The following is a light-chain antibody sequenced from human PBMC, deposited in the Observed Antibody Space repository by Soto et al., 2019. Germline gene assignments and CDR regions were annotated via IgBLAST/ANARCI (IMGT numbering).Light chain of an antibody. Sequence: DIQITQSPSSLSASVGDRVTITCRASQSINNYLNWYQQKPGKAPKLLIYAASTLQSGVPSRFSGSGSGTDFTLTISSLQPEDSASYFCQQSISAPLTFGGGTKVEIK. J-gene: IGKJ4*01. CDR1: QSINNY. CDR3: QQSISAPLT. CDR2: AAS. V-gene: IGKV1-39*01.